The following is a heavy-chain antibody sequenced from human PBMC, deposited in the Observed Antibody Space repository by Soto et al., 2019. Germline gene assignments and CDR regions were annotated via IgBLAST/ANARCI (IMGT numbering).Heavy chain of an antibody. CDR2: ISSSSSTI. J-gene: IGHJ4*02. Sequence: GGSLRLSCAASGFTFSSYSMNWVRQAPGKGLEWVSYISSSSSTIYYADSVKGRFTISRDNAKNSLYLQMNSLRAEDTAVYYCAVDTAMDEKTERDWGQGTLVTVSS. CDR3: AVDTAMDEKTERD. V-gene: IGHV3-48*01. D-gene: IGHD5-18*01. CDR1: GFTFSSYS.